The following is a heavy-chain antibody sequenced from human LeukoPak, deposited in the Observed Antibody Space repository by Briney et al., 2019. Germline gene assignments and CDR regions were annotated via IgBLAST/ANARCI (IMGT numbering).Heavy chain of an antibody. CDR3: ARVVESELLWFGELFKAPHNWFDP. D-gene: IGHD3-10*01. CDR1: GGTFSSYA. CDR2: IIPIFGTA. Sequence: SVKVSCKASGGTFSSYAISWVRQAPGQGLEWMGGIIPIFGTANYAQKFQGRVTITADESTSTAYMELSSLRSEDTAVYYCARVVESELLWFGELFKAPHNWFDPWGQGTLVAVSS. V-gene: IGHV1-69*01. J-gene: IGHJ5*02.